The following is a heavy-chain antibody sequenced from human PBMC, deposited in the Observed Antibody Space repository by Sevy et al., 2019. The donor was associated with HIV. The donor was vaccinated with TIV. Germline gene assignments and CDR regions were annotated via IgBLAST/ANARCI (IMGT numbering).Heavy chain of an antibody. V-gene: IGHV3-30*04. D-gene: IGHD4-17*01. CDR1: GFTFSSYA. J-gene: IGHJ6*02. CDR3: ATYGDYDGMDV. CDR2: ISYDGSNK. Sequence: GSLRLSWAASGFTFSSYAMHWVRQAPGKGLEWVAVISYDGSNKYYADSVKGRFTISRDNSKNTLYLQMNSLRAEDTAVYYCATYGDYDGMDVWGQGTTVTVSS.